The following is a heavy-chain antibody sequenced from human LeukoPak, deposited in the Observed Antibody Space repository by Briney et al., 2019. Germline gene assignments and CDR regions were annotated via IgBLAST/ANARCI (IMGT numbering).Heavy chain of an antibody. D-gene: IGHD6-19*01. CDR3: ARGLRSSGWSLFDY. Sequence: GGSLRLSCAASGFTVSSNYMSWVRQAPGEGLEWVSVIYGGGSTYYADSVKGRFTISRDNSKNTLYLQMNSLRAEDTAVYYCARGLRSSGWSLFDYWGQGTLVTVSS. CDR2: IYGGGST. J-gene: IGHJ4*02. CDR1: GFTVSSNY. V-gene: IGHV3-66*01.